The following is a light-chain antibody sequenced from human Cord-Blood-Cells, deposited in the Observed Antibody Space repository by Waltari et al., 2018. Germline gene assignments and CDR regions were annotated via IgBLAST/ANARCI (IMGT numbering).Light chain of an antibody. J-gene: IGKJ4*01. CDR1: HSLLHSNGYNY. V-gene: IGKV2-28*01. CDR3: MQALQTPLT. Sequence: DTVMTPSPLSLPVTPGEPASISCRSSHSLLHSNGYNYLDWYLQKPGQSPQLLIYLGSNRASGVPDRFSGSGSGTDFTLKISRVEAEDVGVYYCMQALQTPLTFGGGTKVEIK. CDR2: LGS.